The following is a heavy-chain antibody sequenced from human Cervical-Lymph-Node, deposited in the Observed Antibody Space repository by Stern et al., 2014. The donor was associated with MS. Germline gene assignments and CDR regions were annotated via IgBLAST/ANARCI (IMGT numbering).Heavy chain of an antibody. Sequence: QVQLVQSGAEVKKPGASVKVSCKVSGYTLTELSMHWVRQAPGKGLEWMGGFDPEAGETIHAQKFQGRVTMTDDTSTDTAYMELSSLRSEDTAVYYCATDRDDFRSGYSAPTKGYGLDVWGQGTTVTVTS. V-gene: IGHV1-24*01. CDR1: GYTLTELS. D-gene: IGHD3-3*01. CDR3: ATDRDDFRSGYSAPTKGYGLDV. CDR2: FDPEAGET. J-gene: IGHJ6*02.